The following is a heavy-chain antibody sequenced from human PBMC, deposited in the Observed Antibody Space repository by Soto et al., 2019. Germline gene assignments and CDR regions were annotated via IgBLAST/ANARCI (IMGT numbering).Heavy chain of an antibody. V-gene: IGHV3-33*01. Sequence: QVQLMESGGGVVQPGRSLRVSCAASGFTFSNYGIHWVRQAPGKGLEWVAIIWYDGSYKYYADSVKGRFTISRDNSKNTVYLQMNSLRAEDTAVYYCARDDYYYYYGMDVWGQGTTVTVSS. CDR3: ARDDYYYYYGMDV. J-gene: IGHJ6*02. CDR2: IWYDGSYK. CDR1: GFTFSNYG.